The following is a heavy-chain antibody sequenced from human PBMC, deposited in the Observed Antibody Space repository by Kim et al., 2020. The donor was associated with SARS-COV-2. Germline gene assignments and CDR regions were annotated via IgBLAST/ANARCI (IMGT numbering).Heavy chain of an antibody. CDR1: GYTFTSYG. D-gene: IGHD6-19*01. CDR3: ARDRWKISGWYGFYYYYGMDV. Sequence: ASVKVSCKASGYTFTSYGISWVRQAPGQGLEWMGWISAYNGNTNYAQKLQGRVTMTTDTSTSTAYMELRSLRSDDTAVYYCARDRWKISGWYGFYYYYGMDVWGQGTTVTVSS. CDR2: ISAYNGNT. V-gene: IGHV1-18*04. J-gene: IGHJ6*02.